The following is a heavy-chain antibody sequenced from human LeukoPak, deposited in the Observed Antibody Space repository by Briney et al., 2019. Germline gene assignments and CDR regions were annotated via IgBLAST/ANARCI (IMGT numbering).Heavy chain of an antibody. CDR2: ISGSGGST. D-gene: IGHD6-13*01. V-gene: IGHV3-23*01. Sequence: GGSLRLSCAASGFTFSSYAMSWVRQAPGKGLEWVSAISGSGGSTYYADSVKGRFTISRDNSKNTLYLQMNSLRAEDTAVYYCAKAPGKGGQQLVHITPSYWGQGTLVTVSS. CDR1: GFTFSSYA. CDR3: AKAPGKGGQQLVHITPSY. J-gene: IGHJ4*02.